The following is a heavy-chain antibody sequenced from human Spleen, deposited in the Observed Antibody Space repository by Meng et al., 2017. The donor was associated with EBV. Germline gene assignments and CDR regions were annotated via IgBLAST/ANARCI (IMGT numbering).Heavy chain of an antibody. CDR1: EFTLRRYW. CDR2: INEDGTIT. J-gene: IGHJ4*02. D-gene: IGHD1-14*01. Sequence: EVRSVEAGGALVRAGGSLRLSCAASEFTLRRYWMHWVRQGPGKEPLWVSRINEDGTITNYADSVKGRFTISRDNAKNTLYLQMNNLRAEDTAVYYCSRDLAGSDDYWGRGTLVTVSS. V-gene: IGHV3-74*01. CDR3: SRDLAGSDDY.